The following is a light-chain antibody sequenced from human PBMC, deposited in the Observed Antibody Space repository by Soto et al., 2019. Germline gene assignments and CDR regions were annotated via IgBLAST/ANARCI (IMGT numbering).Light chain of an antibody. CDR3: QSADSSGSYDV. Sequence: SSELTQPPSVSVSPGQTARITCFGAALANQYVSWYQQKPGQAPVLLIYKDTESPSGIPERFSGSTSGTTVTLTIDGVQAEDEADYFCQSADSSGSYDVFGSGTKLTVL. CDR1: ALANQY. V-gene: IGLV3-25*03. CDR2: KDT. J-gene: IGLJ1*01.